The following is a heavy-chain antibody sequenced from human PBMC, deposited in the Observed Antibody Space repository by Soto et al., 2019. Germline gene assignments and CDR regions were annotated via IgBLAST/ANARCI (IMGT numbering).Heavy chain of an antibody. J-gene: IGHJ6*02. V-gene: IGHV3-11*06. D-gene: IGHD2-21*01. CDR3: ARVDGESRVDG. Sequence: VQLVESGGGLVKPGGSLRLSCAASGFTFSDYYMAWVRQTPGKGLEWIAYIVSGSTYTNYADSVKGRFTISRDNDRESLFLEMNSLRADDTALYYCARVDGESRVDGWGQGTTVSVS. CDR2: IVSGSTYT. CDR1: GFTFSDYY.